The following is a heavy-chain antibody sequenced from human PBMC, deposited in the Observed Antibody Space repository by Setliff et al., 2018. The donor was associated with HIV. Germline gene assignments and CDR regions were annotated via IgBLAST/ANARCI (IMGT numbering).Heavy chain of an antibody. CDR3: ARTKDCSSTSCPGTHYSYYMDV. V-gene: IGHV4-39*01. CDR1: GGSISSGYYY. Sequence: SETLSLTCTVSGGSISSGYYYWGWIRQPPGKGLEWIWTIYYSGSTYYNPSLKSRVTISVDTYKNQFSLKLSSVTAADTAVYYCARTKDCSSTSCPGTHYSYYMDVWGKGTTVTVSS. CDR2: IYYSGST. J-gene: IGHJ6*03. D-gene: IGHD2-2*01.